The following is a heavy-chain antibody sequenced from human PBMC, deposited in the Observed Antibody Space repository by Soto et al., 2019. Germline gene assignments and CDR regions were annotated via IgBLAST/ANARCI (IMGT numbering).Heavy chain of an antibody. CDR2: ISSSGSTI. Sequence: QVQLVESGGGLVKPGGSLRLSCAASGFTFSDYYMSWIRQAPGKGLEWVSYISSSGSTIYYADSVKGRFTISRDNAXNXLYXQMNSLRAEETAVYYWASGACGGDGFDYYYYGMDVWGQGTTVTVSS. V-gene: IGHV3-11*01. J-gene: IGHJ6*02. CDR3: ASGACGGDGFDYYYYGMDV. CDR1: GFTFSDYY. D-gene: IGHD2-21*02.